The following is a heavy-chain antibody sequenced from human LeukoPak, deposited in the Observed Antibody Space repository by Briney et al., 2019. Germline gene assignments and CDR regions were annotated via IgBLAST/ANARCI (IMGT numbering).Heavy chain of an antibody. CDR1: GGPISSYY. Sequence: SETLSLTCSVSGGPISSYYWSWIRQPPGKGLEWIGYIYYSGSTTPSGTATYNPSLESRVTISVDTSKNQFSLKLRSVIAADAAVYYCARSEEMSTTRGCFDYWGQGTLVTVSS. CDR3: ARSEEMSTTRGCFDY. D-gene: IGHD5-24*01. J-gene: IGHJ4*02. CDR2: IYYSGSTT. V-gene: IGHV4-4*08.